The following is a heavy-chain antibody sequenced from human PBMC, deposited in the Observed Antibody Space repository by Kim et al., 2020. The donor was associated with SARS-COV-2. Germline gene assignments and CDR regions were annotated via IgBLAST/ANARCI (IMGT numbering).Heavy chain of an antibody. V-gene: IGHV4-34*01. J-gene: IGHJ3*02. D-gene: IGHD5-18*01. Sequence: SETPSLTCAVYGGSFSGYYWSWIRQPPGKGLEWIGEINHSGSTNYNPSLKSRVTISVDTSKNQFSLKLSSVTAADTAVYYCARGLRGYSYGSRDAFDIWGQGTMVTVSS. CDR1: GGSFSGYY. CDR2: INHSGST. CDR3: ARGLRGYSYGSRDAFDI.